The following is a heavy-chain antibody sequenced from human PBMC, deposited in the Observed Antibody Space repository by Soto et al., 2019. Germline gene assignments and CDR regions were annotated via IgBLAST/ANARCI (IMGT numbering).Heavy chain of an antibody. J-gene: IGHJ2*01. CDR2: IIPIFGTA. CDR3: ARSPITIFGVGYWYFDL. Sequence: SVKVYWKASGGTFSSYAISWVRQAPGQGLEWMGGIIPIFGTANYAQKFQGRVTITADESTSTAYMELSSLRSEDTAVYYCARSPITIFGVGYWYFDLWGRGTLVTVSS. V-gene: IGHV1-69*13. CDR1: GGTFSSYA. D-gene: IGHD3-3*01.